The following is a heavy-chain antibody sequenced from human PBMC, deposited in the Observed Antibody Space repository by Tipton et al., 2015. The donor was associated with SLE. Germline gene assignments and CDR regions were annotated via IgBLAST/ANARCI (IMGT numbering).Heavy chain of an antibody. CDR1: GGSFSGYY. Sequence: TLSLTCAVYGGSFSGYYWSWIRQPPGKGLEWIGEINHSGSTNYNPSLKSRATISVDTSKNQFSLKLSSVTAADTAVYYCARGLKVGATDAFDIWGQGTMVTVSS. D-gene: IGHD1-26*01. V-gene: IGHV4-34*01. CDR3: ARGLKVGATDAFDI. CDR2: INHSGST. J-gene: IGHJ3*02.